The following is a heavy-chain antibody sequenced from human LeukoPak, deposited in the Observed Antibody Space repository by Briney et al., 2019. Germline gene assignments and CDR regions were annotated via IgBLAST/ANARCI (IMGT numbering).Heavy chain of an antibody. CDR3: SRAPMVRGEYLDY. Sequence: PGGSLRLSCAASGFTFSSYAMSWVRQAPGKGLEWVSAISGSGGSTYYADSVKGRFTISRDKSKNTLYLQMNSLRAEDTAVYYCSRAPMVRGEYLDYWGQGTLVTVSS. V-gene: IGHV3-23*01. CDR2: ISGSGGST. D-gene: IGHD3-10*01. J-gene: IGHJ4*02. CDR1: GFTFSSYA.